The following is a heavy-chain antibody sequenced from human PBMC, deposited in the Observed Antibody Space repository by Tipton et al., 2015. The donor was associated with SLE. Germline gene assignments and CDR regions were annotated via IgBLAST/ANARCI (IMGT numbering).Heavy chain of an antibody. CDR1: GGSIFSHY. V-gene: IGHV4-59*11. Sequence: TLSLTCTVSGGSIFSHYWSWIRQTPERGLEWIGYVFYTGETYYAPSLKNRVTISADTSRSQASLNLRSVTAADTAVYYCARGLRADSTSHFDHWGPGTLVTVSS. J-gene: IGHJ4*02. CDR3: ARGLRADSTSHFDH. D-gene: IGHD6-13*01. CDR2: VFYTGET.